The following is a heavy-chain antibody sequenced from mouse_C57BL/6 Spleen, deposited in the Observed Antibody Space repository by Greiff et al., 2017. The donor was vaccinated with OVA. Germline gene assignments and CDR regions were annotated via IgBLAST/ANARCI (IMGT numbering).Heavy chain of an antibody. CDR1: GFTFSDYY. D-gene: IGHD1-1*01. CDR2: INYDGSST. J-gene: IGHJ2*01. Sequence: EVHLVESEGGLVQPGSSMKLSCTASGFTFSDYYMAWVRQVPEKGLEWVANINYDGSSTYYLDSLKSRFIISRDNAKNILYLQMSSLKSEDTATYYCARGGGYGSSYGDYFDYWGQGTTLTVSS. V-gene: IGHV5-16*01. CDR3: ARGGGYGSSYGDYFDY.